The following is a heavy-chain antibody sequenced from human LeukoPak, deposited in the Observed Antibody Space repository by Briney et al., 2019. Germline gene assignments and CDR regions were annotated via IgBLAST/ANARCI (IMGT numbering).Heavy chain of an antibody. V-gene: IGHV1-18*01. CDR1: GYTFTSYG. D-gene: IGHD3-10*01. CDR2: ISAYNGNT. J-gene: IGHJ4*02. CDR3: ARDTDTGNYYGSGSYYSPPGY. Sequence: GASVKVPCKASGYTFTSYGISWVRQAHGQGLEWMGWISAYNGNTNYAQKFQGRVTMTTDTFTSTAYMELRSLRSDDTAMYHCARDTDTGNYYGSGSYYSPPGYWGQGTLVTVSS.